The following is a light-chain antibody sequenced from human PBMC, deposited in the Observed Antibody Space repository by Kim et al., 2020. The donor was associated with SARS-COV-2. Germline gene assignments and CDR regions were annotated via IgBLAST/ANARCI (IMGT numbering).Light chain of an antibody. CDR2: GAS. J-gene: IGKJ1*01. CDR3: QKYGSSPWT. Sequence: EIVLTQSPGTLSLSPGERATLSCRASQSVSSSYLAWYQQKPGQAPRLLIYGASSRATGIPDRFSGSGSGTDFTLTISRLGPEDFAVYYWQKYGSSPWTFGQGTKVDIK. CDR1: QSVSSSY. V-gene: IGKV3-20*01.